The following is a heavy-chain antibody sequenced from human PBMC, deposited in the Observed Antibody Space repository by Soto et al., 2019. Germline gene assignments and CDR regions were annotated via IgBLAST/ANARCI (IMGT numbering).Heavy chain of an antibody. CDR3: AKEFLSGYDSPLYY. CDR2: ISYDGSNK. CDR1: GFTFSSYG. Sequence: LRLSCAASGFTFSSYGMHWVRQAPGKGLEWVAVISYDGSNKYYADSVKGRFTISRDNSKSTLYLQMNSLRAEDTAVYYCAKEFLSGYDSPLYYWGQGTLVTVSS. J-gene: IGHJ4*02. V-gene: IGHV3-30*18. D-gene: IGHD5-12*01.